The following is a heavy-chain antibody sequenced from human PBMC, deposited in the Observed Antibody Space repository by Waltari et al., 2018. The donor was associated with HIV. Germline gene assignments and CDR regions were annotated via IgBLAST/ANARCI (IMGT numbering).Heavy chain of an antibody. D-gene: IGHD3-9*01. Sequence: QVQLVESGGGVVQPRRSLRLSCAAYGFPFSSSGMHWVRPAPGKGLEWVAVISYDGSNKYYADSVKGRFTISRDNSKNTLYLQMNSLRAEDTAVYYCAKDRQKIGYYDILTGYLDYWGQGTLVTVSS. V-gene: IGHV3-30*18. CDR2: ISYDGSNK. CDR1: GFPFSSSG. J-gene: IGHJ4*02. CDR3: AKDRQKIGYYDILTGYLDY.